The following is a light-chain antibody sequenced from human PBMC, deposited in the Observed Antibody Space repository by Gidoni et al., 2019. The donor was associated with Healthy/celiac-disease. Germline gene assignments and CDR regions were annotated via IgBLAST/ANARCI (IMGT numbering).Light chain of an antibody. CDR1: QGIRND. Sequence: AIQMTHSPSSLSASVGDRVTITCRASQGIRNDLGWYQQKPGKAPKLLIYAGSSLQRGVPSRFSGSGSGTDFTLTISSLQPEDFETYYCRQDYNYPLTFGQGTKVEIK. CDR3: RQDYNYPLT. V-gene: IGKV1-6*01. J-gene: IGKJ1*01. CDR2: AGS.